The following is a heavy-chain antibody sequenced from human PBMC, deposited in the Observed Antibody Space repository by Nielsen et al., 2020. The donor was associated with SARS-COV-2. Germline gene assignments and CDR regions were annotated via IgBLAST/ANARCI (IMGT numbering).Heavy chain of an antibody. Sequence: SETLSLTCTVSGDSITSGSYYWGWIRQPPGKGLEWIGSIYYSGSTYYNPSLKSRVTISVDTSKNQFSLKLSSVTAADTAVYYCARHRIYCSGGSCYSFWFDPWGQGTLVTVSS. D-gene: IGHD2-15*01. CDR1: GDSITSGSYY. CDR3: ARHRIYCSGGSCYSFWFDP. V-gene: IGHV4-39*01. J-gene: IGHJ5*02. CDR2: IYYSGST.